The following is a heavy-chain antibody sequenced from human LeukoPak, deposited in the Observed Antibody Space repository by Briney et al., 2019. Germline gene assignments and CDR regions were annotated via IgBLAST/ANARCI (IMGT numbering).Heavy chain of an antibody. J-gene: IGHJ4*02. D-gene: IGHD3-3*01. CDR1: GFTFSSYA. CDR3: GRSEGVVLPFDY. Sequence: GGSLRLSCAASGFTFSSYAMHWVRQAPGKGLEWVAVISYDGSNKYYADSVKGRFTISRDNSKNTLYLQMNSLRAEDTAVYYCGRSEGVVLPFDYWGQGTLVTVSS. CDR2: ISYDGSNK. V-gene: IGHV3-30*04.